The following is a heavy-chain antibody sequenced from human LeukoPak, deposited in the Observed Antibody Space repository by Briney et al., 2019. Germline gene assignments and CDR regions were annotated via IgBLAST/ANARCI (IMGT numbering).Heavy chain of an antibody. J-gene: IGHJ4*02. D-gene: IGHD5-12*01. CDR3: ARGKRLRFCCFDY. Sequence: SETLSLTCTVSGGSISSSNYYWGWIRQPPGKGLEWIASIHYSETTYYNPSLKSRVTISVDTSKNHFSLKLSSVTAADTAVYYCARGKRLRFCCFDYWGQGTLGTVSS. V-gene: IGHV4-39*02. CDR1: GGSISSSNYY. CDR2: IHYSETT.